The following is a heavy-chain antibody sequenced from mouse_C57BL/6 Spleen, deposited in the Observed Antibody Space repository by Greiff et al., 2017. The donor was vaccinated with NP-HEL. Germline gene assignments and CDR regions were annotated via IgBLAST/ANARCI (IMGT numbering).Heavy chain of an antibody. CDR1: GYTFTSYD. V-gene: IGHV1-85*01. CDR3: ARRGYYDYDDDFDY. CDR2: IYPRDGST. Sequence: QVQLKESGPELVKPGASVKLSCKASGYTFTSYDINWVKQWPGQGLEWIGWIYPRDGSTKYNEKFKGKATVTVDTSSSTAYMELHSLTSEDSAVYFCARRGYYDYDDDFDYWGQGTTLTVSS. D-gene: IGHD2-4*01. J-gene: IGHJ2*01.